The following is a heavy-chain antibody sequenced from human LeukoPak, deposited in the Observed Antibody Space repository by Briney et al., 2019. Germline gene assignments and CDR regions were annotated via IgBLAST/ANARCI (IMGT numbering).Heavy chain of an antibody. D-gene: IGHD1-1*01. Sequence: GGSLRLSCAASGFIFSSYDMHWARQAPGKGLEWVALISSDGTNKYYADSVKGRFTISRDNSKNTLYLQMNSLRAEDTAVYYCTTFRVATTGPKYYFDNWGQGTRVTVSS. V-gene: IGHV3-30*03. CDR2: ISSDGTNK. CDR3: TTFRVATTGPKYYFDN. CDR1: GFIFSSYD. J-gene: IGHJ4*02.